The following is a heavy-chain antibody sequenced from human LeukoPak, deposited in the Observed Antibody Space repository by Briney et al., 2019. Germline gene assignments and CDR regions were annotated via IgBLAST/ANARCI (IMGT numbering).Heavy chain of an antibody. D-gene: IGHD6-19*01. CDR2: IYYSGST. J-gene: IGHJ4*02. CDR1: GGSISSYY. CDR3: ARVRYSSGSD. Sequence: SETLSLTCTVSGGSISSYYWSWIRQPPGKGLEWIGYIYYSGSTYYNPSLKSRVTISVDTSKNQFSLKLSSVTAADTAVYYCARVRYSSGSDWGQGTLVTVSS. V-gene: IGHV4-59*12.